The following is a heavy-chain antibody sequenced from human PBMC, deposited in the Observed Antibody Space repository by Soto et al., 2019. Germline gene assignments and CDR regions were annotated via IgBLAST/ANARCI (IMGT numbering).Heavy chain of an antibody. CDR1: GGSFSGYY. CDR2: INHSGST. D-gene: IGHD2-15*01. Sequence: QVQLQQWGAGLLKPSETLSLTCAVYGGSFSGYYWSWTRQPPGKGLEWIGEINHSGSTNYNPSLKSRVTISVDTSKNQFSLKLSSVTAAATAVYYCARGWGYCSGGSCYKDYYYYMDVWGKGTTVTVSS. V-gene: IGHV4-34*01. J-gene: IGHJ6*03. CDR3: ARGWGYCSGGSCYKDYYYYMDV.